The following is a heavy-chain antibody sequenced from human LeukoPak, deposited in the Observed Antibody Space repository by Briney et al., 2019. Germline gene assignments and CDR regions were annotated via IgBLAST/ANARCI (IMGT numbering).Heavy chain of an antibody. J-gene: IGHJ4*02. CDR2: IYHSGST. CDR1: GYSISSGYY. Sequence: SETLSLTCTVSGYSISSGYYWGWIRQPPGKGLEWIGSIYHSGSTNYNPSLKSRVTISVDTSKNQFSLKLSSVTAADTAVYYCATDHRGVREHDYWGQGTLVTVSS. V-gene: IGHV4-38-2*02. CDR3: ATDHRGVREHDY. D-gene: IGHD3-10*01.